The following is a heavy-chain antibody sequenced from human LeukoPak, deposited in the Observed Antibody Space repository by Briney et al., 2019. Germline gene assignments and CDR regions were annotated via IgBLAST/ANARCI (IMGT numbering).Heavy chain of an antibody. J-gene: IGHJ4*02. V-gene: IGHV4-34*01. CDR2: INHSGSS. CDR1: GGSFSGYY. Sequence: SETLSLTCAVYGGSFSGYYWTWIRQPPGKGLEWIGEINHSGSSNYNPSLKSRVTISVDTSKNQFSLKLSSVTAADTAVYYCARGLIDGQNSHSLDYWGQGTLVTVSS. CDR3: ARGLIDGQNSHSLDY. D-gene: IGHD5-24*01.